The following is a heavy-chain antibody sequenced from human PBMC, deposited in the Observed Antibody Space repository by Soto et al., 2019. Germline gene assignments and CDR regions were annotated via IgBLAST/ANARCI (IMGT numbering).Heavy chain of an antibody. CDR2: INAGNGNT. V-gene: IGHV1-3*01. D-gene: IGHD2-2*02. J-gene: IGHJ6*02. CDR1: GYTFTCYA. CDR3: ARGRKDCSSTSCYMWEIYYYYYGMDV. Sequence: VASVKVSCKASGYTFTCYAMHWVRQAPGQRLEWMGWINAGNGNTKYSQKFQGRVTSTRDTSTSTAYMELSSLRSVDTAVYYCARGRKDCSSTSCYMWEIYYYYYGMDVWGQGTTVTVSS.